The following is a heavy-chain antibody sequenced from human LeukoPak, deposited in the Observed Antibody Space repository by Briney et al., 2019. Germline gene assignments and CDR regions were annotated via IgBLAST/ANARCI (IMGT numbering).Heavy chain of an antibody. CDR1: GGSFSGYY. V-gene: IGHV4-34*01. J-gene: IGHJ4*02. CDR2: IYHSGST. Sequence: SETLSLTCAVYGGSFSGYYWSWIRQPPGKGLEWIGYIYHSGSTYYNPSLKSRVTISVDRSKNQFSLKLSSVTAADTAVYYCARVYCGGDCYYGNYYIDYWGQGTLVTVSS. CDR3: ARVYCGGDCYYGNYYIDY. D-gene: IGHD2-21*02.